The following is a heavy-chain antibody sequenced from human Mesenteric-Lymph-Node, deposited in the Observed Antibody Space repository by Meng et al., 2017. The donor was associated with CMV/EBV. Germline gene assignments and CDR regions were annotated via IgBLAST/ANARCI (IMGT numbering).Heavy chain of an antibody. CDR2: ISWDIGSI. J-gene: IGHJ3*02. CDR1: GFTFDDYA. V-gene: IGHV3-9*01. Sequence: SLKISCAASGFTFDDYAMHWVRQAPGKGLEWVSGISWDIGSIGYADSVKGRFTISRDNAKNSLYLQMNSLRAEDTAVYYCARSMTAAYDIWGQGTMVTVSS. D-gene: IGHD2-21*02. CDR3: ARSMTAAYDI.